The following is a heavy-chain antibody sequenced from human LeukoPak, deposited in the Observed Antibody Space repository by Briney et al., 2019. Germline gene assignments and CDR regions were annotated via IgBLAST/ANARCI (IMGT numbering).Heavy chain of an antibody. CDR3: AKMGPRYFDWSVDF. Sequence: GGPRKLSLAAPGLTFSSYAMSWVGKAPGKGLDWVSPISGSGGSTYYADSVRGRFTISRDNSKNTLSLQMNSLRAEDTAVYYCAKMGPRYFDWSVDFWGQGTLVTVSS. J-gene: IGHJ4*02. D-gene: IGHD3-9*01. V-gene: IGHV3-23*01. CDR2: ISGSGGST. CDR1: GLTFSSYA.